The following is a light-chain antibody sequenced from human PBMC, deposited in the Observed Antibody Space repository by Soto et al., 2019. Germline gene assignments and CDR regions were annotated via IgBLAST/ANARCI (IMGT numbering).Light chain of an antibody. CDR1: SSAVGGYNY. Sequence: QPPPVSGSLGKPTTIPCPGPSSAVGGYNYVSWYQQHPGKAPKLMIYDVSNRPSGVSNRFSGSKSGNTASLTIPGLQAEDEADYYCSSYTSSSSSYVFGTGTKVTVL. CDR3: SSYTSSSSSYV. J-gene: IGLJ1*01. CDR2: DVS. V-gene: IGLV2-14*01.